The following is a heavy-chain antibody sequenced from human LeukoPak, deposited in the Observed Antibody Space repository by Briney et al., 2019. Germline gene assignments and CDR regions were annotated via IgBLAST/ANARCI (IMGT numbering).Heavy chain of an antibody. CDR2: ISAYNGNT. Sequence: ASVKVSCKASGYTFTSYGISWVRQAPGQGLEWMGWISAYNGNTNYVQKLQGRVTMTTDTSTSTAYMELRSMRSDGTAVYYSARVTSSWSDANRFDPWGQGTLVTVSS. J-gene: IGHJ5*02. D-gene: IGHD6-13*01. V-gene: IGHV1-18*01. CDR1: GYTFTSYG. CDR3: ARVTSSWSDANRFDP.